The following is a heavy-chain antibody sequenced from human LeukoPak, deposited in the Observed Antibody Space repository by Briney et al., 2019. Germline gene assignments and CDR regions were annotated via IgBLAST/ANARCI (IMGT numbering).Heavy chain of an antibody. V-gene: IGHV4-4*07. CDR3: AREHPVAIAPDF. Sequence: PSETLSLTCTVSGGSISSYYWSWIRQPPGKGLEWIGRIHSTGSTNYNPSLKSRVTMSVDTSKNQFSLKLTSVTAADTAIYYCAREHPVAIAPDFWGQGTLVTVSS. D-gene: IGHD5-12*01. CDR1: GGSISSYY. CDR2: IHSTGST. J-gene: IGHJ4*02.